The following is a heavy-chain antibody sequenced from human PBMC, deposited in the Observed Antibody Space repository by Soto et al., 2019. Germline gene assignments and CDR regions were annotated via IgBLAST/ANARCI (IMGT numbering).Heavy chain of an antibody. V-gene: IGHV4-59*01. CDR1: GAPLSVYT. J-gene: IGHJ4*02. CDR2: TYSSGST. Sequence: PSETLSIPCTVSGAPLSVYTWNWIRQSPGKGLEWIGYTYSSGSTAYNPSLQSRVTISVDTSKNEFSLKLNSVTAADTAVYYCARGQTIRAFEYWGQGALVTVSS. CDR3: ARGQTIRAFEY.